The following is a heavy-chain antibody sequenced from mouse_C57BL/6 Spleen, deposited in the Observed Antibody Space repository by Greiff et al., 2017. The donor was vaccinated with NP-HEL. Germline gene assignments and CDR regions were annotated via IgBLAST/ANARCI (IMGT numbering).Heavy chain of an antibody. Sequence: QAQLQQHGAELVKPGASVKLSCKASGYTFTSYWMHWVKQRPGQGLEWIGMIHPNSGSTNYNEKFKSKATLTVDKSSSTAYMQLSSLTSEDSAVYYCAREGDYGSSAYYFDYWGQGTTLTVSS. D-gene: IGHD1-1*01. V-gene: IGHV1-64*01. CDR1: GYTFTSYW. CDR3: AREGDYGSSAYYFDY. CDR2: IHPNSGST. J-gene: IGHJ2*01.